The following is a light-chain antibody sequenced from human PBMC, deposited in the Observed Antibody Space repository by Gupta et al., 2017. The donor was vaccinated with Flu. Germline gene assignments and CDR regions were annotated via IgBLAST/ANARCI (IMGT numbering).Light chain of an antibody. CDR2: DAS. CDR3: QQYGGVPT. V-gene: IGKV1-33*01. CDR1: QGIKRS. J-gene: IGKJ1*01. Sequence: SLGDRLSITCQASQGIKRSLNWYQHKPGKAPRLLIYDASNLEKGVPLRFSGSGSGTDFTLTISGLQSEDLATYYCQQYGGVPTFGQGTKVEI.